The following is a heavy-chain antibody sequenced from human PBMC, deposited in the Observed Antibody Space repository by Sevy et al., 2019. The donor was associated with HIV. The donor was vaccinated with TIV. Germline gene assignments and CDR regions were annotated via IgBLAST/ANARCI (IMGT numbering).Heavy chain of an antibody. J-gene: IGHJ4*02. Sequence: GGSLRLSCTASGFIFGDYGMSWVRQAPGKGLEWIAFFKSKIHGGTTENAMSVKGRFTISRDDSKNIVYLQMSNLKTEDTAVYYCTRWSGSQSIFDYWGQGTLVTVSS. CDR2: FKSKIHGGTT. V-gene: IGHV3-49*04. CDR1: GFIFGDYG. CDR3: TRWSGSQSIFDY. D-gene: IGHD1-26*01.